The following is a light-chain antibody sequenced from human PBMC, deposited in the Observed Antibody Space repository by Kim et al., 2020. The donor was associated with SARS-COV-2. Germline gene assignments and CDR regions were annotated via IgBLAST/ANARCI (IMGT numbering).Light chain of an antibody. J-gene: IGLJ1*01. V-gene: IGLV2-14*03. CDR1: SSDIGGYNY. Sequence: SITLSCTGTSSDIGGYNYVSWYQQHPGKAPKLMIYDVSNRPPGVSNRFSGSKSGNTASLTISGLQAEDEADYYCSSYTTSSTEVFGTGTKVTVL. CDR3: SSYTTSSTEV. CDR2: DVS.